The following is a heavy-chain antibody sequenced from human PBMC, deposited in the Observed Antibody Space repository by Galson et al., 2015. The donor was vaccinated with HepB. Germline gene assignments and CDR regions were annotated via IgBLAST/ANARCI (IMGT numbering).Heavy chain of an antibody. Sequence: SLRLSCAASGFAFEHLWMHWVRQVPGKGLVWVSRITSDGSDTKYADFVDGRFTVSRDNAKNTLFLQMNSLRPEDTAIYYCVRDVPTAFLDYWGQGTQVTVSS. D-gene: IGHD4-11*01. CDR3: VRDVPTAFLDY. J-gene: IGHJ4*02. CDR2: ITSDGSDT. CDR1: GFAFEHLW. V-gene: IGHV3-74*03.